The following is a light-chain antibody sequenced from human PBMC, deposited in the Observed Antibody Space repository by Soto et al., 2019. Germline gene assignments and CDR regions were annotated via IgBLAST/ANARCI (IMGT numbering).Light chain of an antibody. Sequence: DIQMTQSPSSLSASVGDRVTITCLASQSINRYLNWYQHKPGKAPRLLMYAASSLQSGVPSRFSGSGSGTDFTLTISSLQPEDFAAYYCQQSHISPWTFGQGTKVEIK. CDR1: QSINRY. V-gene: IGKV1-39*01. J-gene: IGKJ1*01. CDR2: AAS. CDR3: QQSHISPWT.